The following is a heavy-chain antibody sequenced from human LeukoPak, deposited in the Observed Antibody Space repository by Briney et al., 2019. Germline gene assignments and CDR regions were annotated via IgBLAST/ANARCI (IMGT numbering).Heavy chain of an antibody. Sequence: SETLSLTCTVSGGSISSYYWSWIRQPAGKGLEWIGRIYTSGSTNYNPSLKSRVTMSVDTSKNQFSPKLSSVTAADTAVYYCARDLWDLRFGERTNWYFDLWGRGTLVTVSS. CDR3: ARDLWDLRFGERTNWYFDL. CDR1: GGSISSYY. V-gene: IGHV4-4*07. CDR2: IYTSGST. D-gene: IGHD3-10*01. J-gene: IGHJ2*01.